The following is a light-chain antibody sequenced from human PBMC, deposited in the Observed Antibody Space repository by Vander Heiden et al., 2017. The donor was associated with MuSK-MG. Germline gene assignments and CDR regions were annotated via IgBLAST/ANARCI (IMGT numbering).Light chain of an antibody. V-gene: IGKV4-1*01. CDR1: QSVLYSSNNKNY. Sequence: DIVMTQSPDSLAVSRGERATINCKSSQSVLYSSNNKNYLAWYQQKPGQPPKLLIYWASTRESGVPDRFSGSGSGTDFTLTISSLQAEDVAVYYCQQDDSTPQTFGQGTKVEIK. J-gene: IGKJ1*01. CDR2: WAS. CDR3: QQDDSTPQT.